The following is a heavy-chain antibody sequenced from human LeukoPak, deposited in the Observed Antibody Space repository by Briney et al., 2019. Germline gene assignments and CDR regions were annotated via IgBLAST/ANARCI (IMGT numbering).Heavy chain of an antibody. Sequence: SETLSLTCAVFGGSFSGYYWSWIRQPPGKGLEWIGEINQSGSSNYNPSLKNRVSISLDTSKNQFSLKLTSVTAADTAVYYCARDPSLYYDPTGYFFEGNWFDPWGQGTLVTVSS. D-gene: IGHD3-22*01. CDR1: GGSFSGYY. V-gene: IGHV4-34*01. J-gene: IGHJ5*02. CDR2: INQSGSS. CDR3: ARDPSLYYDPTGYFFEGNWFDP.